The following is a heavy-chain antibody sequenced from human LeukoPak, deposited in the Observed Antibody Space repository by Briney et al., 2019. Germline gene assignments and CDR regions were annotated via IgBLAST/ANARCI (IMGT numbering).Heavy chain of an antibody. CDR3: ASGPFEDYFDY. J-gene: IGHJ4*02. CDR2: IYYSGST. CDR1: GGSISSYY. V-gene: IGHV4-59*01. Sequence: SETLSLTCTVSGGSISSYYWSWIRQPPGEGLEWIGYIYYSGSTNYNPSLKSRVTISVDTSKNQFSLKLSSVTAADTAVYYCASGPFEDYFDYWGQGTLVTVSS.